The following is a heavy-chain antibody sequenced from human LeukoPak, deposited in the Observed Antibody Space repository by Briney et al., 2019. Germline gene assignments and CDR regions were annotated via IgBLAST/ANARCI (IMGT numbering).Heavy chain of an antibody. CDR2: ISAYNGNT. D-gene: IGHD3-3*01. J-gene: IGHJ4*02. Sequence: ASVKVSCKASGYTFTSYGISWVRQAPGQGLEWMGWISAYNGNTNYAQKLQGRVTMTTDTSTSTAYMELRSLRSDDTAVYYCARVGAIFGVVIHFHDYWGQGTLVTVSS. CDR1: GYTFTSYG. CDR3: ARVGAIFGVVIHFHDY. V-gene: IGHV1-18*01.